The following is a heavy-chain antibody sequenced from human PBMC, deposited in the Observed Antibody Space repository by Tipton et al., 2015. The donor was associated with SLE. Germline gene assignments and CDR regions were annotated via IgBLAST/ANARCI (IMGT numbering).Heavy chain of an antibody. J-gene: IGHJ3*02. CDR2: INHSGST. V-gene: IGHV4-34*01. CDR3: ARAGYSYAPDAFDI. Sequence: LRLSCAVYGGSFSGYYWSWIRQSPGKGLEWIGEINHSGSTNYNPSLKSRLTISVDTSKNQFSLKLSSVTAADTAVYYCARAGYSYAPDAFDIWGQGTMVTVSS. CDR1: GGSFSGYY. D-gene: IGHD5-18*01.